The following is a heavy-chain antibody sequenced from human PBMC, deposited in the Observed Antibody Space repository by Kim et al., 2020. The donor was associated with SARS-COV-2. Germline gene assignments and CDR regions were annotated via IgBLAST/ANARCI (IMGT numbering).Heavy chain of an antibody. CDR1: GFTFSSYA. D-gene: IGHD2-21*02. CDR2: IWYDGSNK. CDR3: AKEYCGGDCRNFYGMDV. Sequence: GGSLRLSCAASGFTFSSYAMHWVRQAPGKGLEWVAVIWYDGSNKYYADSVKGRFTISRDNSKNTLYLQMNSLRAEDTAVYYCAKEYCGGDCRNFYGMDVWGQGTTVTVSS. J-gene: IGHJ6*02. V-gene: IGHV3-33*06.